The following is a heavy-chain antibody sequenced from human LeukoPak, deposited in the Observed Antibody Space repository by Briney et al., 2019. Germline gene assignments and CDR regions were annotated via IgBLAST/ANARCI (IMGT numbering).Heavy chain of an antibody. CDR2: IYSGGST. Sequence: GGSLRLSCAASGFTFSSNYMNWVRQAPGKGLEWVSVIYSGGSTYYSDSVKGRFTISRDNSKNTLYLQMNSLRAEDTAVYYCAKDYGKPLWPFFDYWGQGTLVTVSS. CDR1: GFTFSSNY. J-gene: IGHJ4*02. CDR3: AKDYGKPLWPFFDY. V-gene: IGHV3-53*01. D-gene: IGHD2-2*01.